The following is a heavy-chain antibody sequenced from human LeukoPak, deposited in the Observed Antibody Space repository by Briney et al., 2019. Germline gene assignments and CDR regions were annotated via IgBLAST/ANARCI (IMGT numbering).Heavy chain of an antibody. V-gene: IGHV4-39*07. J-gene: IGHJ4*02. CDR1: GGSISSSSYY. Sequence: SETLSLTCTVSGGSISSSSYYWSWIRQPPGKGLEWIGEINHSGSTNYNPSLKSRVTISVDTSKNQFSLKLSSVTAADTAVYYCARARGAPGYWGQGTLVTVSS. CDR2: INHSGST. CDR3: ARARGAPGY. D-gene: IGHD1-26*01.